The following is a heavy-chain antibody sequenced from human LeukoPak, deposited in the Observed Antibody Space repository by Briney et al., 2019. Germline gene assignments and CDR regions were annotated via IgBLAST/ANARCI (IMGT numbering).Heavy chain of an antibody. V-gene: IGHV1-8*01. J-gene: IGHJ6*02. CDR2: MNPNSGNT. D-gene: IGHD6-19*01. CDR3: ARLSKQWLVYYYYYYGMDV. Sequence: PLASVKVSCKASGYTFTSYDINWVRQATGQGLEWMGWMNPNSGNTGYAQKFQGRVTMTRNTSISTAYMELSSLRSEDTAVYYCARLSKQWLVYYYYYYGMDVWGQGTTVTVSS. CDR1: GYTFTSYD.